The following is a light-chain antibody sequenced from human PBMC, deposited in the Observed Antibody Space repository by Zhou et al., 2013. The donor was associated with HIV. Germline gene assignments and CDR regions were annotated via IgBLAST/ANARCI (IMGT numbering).Light chain of an antibody. J-gene: IGKJ5*01. CDR2: DAS. Sequence: EIVLTQSPGTLSLSPGERATLSCRASQSVTSGYLAWYQQKPGQPPRLLIYDASNRATGIPARFSGSGSGTDFTLTISSLEPEDFAVYYCQQRSNWPPGITFGQGTRLEIK. V-gene: IGKV3-11*01. CDR1: QSVTSGY. CDR3: QQRSNWPPGIT.